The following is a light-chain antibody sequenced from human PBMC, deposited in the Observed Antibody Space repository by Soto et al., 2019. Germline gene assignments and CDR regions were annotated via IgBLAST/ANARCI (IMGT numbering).Light chain of an antibody. Sequence: IGMTQSPATLSVSPGGRATLSWRASQSISDTLAWYQQKPGQAPRLLIHGASTRATGFPARFSGSGSGTEFTLTISSLQSEDFAVYYCQQYNSWVTFGGGTKVDIK. V-gene: IGKV3-15*01. CDR2: GAS. CDR1: QSISDT. J-gene: IGKJ4*01. CDR3: QQYNSWVT.